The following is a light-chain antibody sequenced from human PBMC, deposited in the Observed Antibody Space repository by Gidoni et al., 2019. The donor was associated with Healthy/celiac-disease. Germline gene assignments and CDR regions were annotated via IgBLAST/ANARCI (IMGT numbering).Light chain of an antibody. J-gene: IGKJ1*01. CDR3: QQRSNWSKT. V-gene: IGKV3-11*01. CDR2: DAA. Sequence: EIVLTQSPATLSLSPGERATLSCRASQSVSSYLAWYQQKPGQAPRLLIYDAANRATGIPARFSGSGSGTDFTLTISSLEPKDFAVYYCQQRSNWSKTFXQXTKVEIK. CDR1: QSVSSY.